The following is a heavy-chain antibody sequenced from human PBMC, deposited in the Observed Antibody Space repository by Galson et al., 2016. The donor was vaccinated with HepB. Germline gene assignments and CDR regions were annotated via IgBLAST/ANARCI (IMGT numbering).Heavy chain of an antibody. Sequence: TLSLTCTVSGCAINSGDYYWRWIRQHPGKGLEWIGYIYYSGSTYHTPSLKSRLTISVDTSKNQFPLKPTSVTAADTAVYYCAREGLDHRGWFDPWGQGTLVTVSS. CDR1: GCAINSGDYY. V-gene: IGHV4-31*03. D-gene: IGHD3/OR15-3a*01. J-gene: IGHJ5*02. CDR3: AREGLDHRGWFDP. CDR2: IYYSGST.